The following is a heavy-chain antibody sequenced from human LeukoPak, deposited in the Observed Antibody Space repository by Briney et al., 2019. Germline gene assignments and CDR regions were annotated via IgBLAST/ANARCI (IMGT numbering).Heavy chain of an antibody. CDR2: ISSSSSYI. D-gene: IGHD6-19*01. V-gene: IGHV3-21*01. CDR3: ARDRGGSGWYNLDY. J-gene: IGHJ4*02. CDR1: GFTFSSYS. Sequence: GGSLRLSCAASGFTFSSYSMNWVRQAPGEGLEWVSSISSSSSYIYYADSVKGRFTISSDNAKNSLYLQMNSLRAEDTAVYYCARDRGGSGWYNLDYWGQGTLVTVSS.